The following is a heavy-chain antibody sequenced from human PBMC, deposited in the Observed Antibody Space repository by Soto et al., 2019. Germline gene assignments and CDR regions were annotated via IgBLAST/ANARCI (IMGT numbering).Heavy chain of an antibody. D-gene: IGHD3-16*01. J-gene: IGHJ3*02. CDR3: ARRRIYDYVWGSYDAFDI. Sequence: ESVKISFTGSGNSFTSYWIGWVRQIPGKGLEWMGIIYLGDSNTRYSPTFQGQVTISADRSISTAYLQWSSLKASDTAMYYCARRRIYDYVWGSYDAFDIWGQGTMVTVSS. V-gene: IGHV5-51*01. CDR2: IYLGDSNT. CDR1: GNSFTSYW.